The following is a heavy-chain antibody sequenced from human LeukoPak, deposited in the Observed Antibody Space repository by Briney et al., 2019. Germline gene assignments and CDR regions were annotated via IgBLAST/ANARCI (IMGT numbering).Heavy chain of an antibody. D-gene: IGHD4-17*01. CDR1: GGSISSGDYY. Sequence: SQTLSLTCTVSGGSISSGDYYWSWIRQPPGKGLEWIGYIYYSGSTYYNSSLKSRVTISVDTSKNQFSLKLSSVTAADTAVYYCARNNYGDSHFDYWGQGTLVTVSS. CDR3: ARNNYGDSHFDY. V-gene: IGHV4-30-4*01. J-gene: IGHJ4*02. CDR2: IYYSGST.